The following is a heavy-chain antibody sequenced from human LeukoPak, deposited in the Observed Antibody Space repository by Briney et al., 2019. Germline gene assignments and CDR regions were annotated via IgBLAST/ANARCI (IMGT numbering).Heavy chain of an antibody. Sequence: GGSLRLSCAASGSTFTSDAMGWVRQAPGKGLEWVSLISSTGERTLYADSVKGRFTISRGISENTLYLQMSSLRAEDTAIYYCSNARRIGWSFHGYWGQGTLVTVSS. CDR2: ISSTGERT. V-gene: IGHV3-23*01. CDR1: GSTFTSDA. J-gene: IGHJ4*02. CDR3: SNARRIGWSFHGY. D-gene: IGHD6-19*01.